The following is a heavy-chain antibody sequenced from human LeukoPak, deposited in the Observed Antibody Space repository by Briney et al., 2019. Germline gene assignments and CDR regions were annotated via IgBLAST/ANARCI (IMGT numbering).Heavy chain of an antibody. D-gene: IGHD7-27*01. V-gene: IGHV6-1*01. CDR2: TYYKSKWLN. J-gene: IGHJ3*02. CDR3: VRDSELGYDAFDI. CDR1: GDSVSSNSAT. Sequence: SQTLSLTCAISGDSVSSNSATWNWIRQSPSRGLEWLGRTYYKSKWLNDYAVSVKSRISVNPDTSRNQFSLQLNSVTPDDTAVYYCVRDSELGYDAFDIWGQGTMVTVSS.